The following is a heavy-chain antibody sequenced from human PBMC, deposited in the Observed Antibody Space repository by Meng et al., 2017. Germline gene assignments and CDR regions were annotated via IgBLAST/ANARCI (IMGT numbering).Heavy chain of an antibody. J-gene: IGHJ4*02. V-gene: IGHV4-31*03. CDR2: IYYSGST. Sequence: QGAPQGSGPGLVKPSPTLVLTCTVSGGSISSGGYYWSWIRQHPGKGLEWIGYIYYSGSTYYNPSLKSRVTISVDTSKNQFSLKLSSVTAADTAVYYCARGDTYYYDSSGYWYFDYWGQGTLVTVSS. D-gene: IGHD3-22*01. CDR1: GGSISSGGYY. CDR3: ARGDTYYYDSSGYWYFDY.